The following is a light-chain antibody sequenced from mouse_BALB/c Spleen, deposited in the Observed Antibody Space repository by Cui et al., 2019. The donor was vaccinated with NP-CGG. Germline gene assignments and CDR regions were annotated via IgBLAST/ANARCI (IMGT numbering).Light chain of an antibody. J-gene: IGLJ1*01. CDR3: ALWYSNHWV. CDR2: GTN. CDR1: TGAVTTSNY. Sequence: QAVVTKESALTTSPGETVTLTCRSSTGAVTTSNYANWVQEKPDHLFTGLIGGTNNRTPGVPARFSGSLIGDKAALTITGAQTEDEAIYFYALWYSNHWVFGGGTKLTVL. V-gene: IGLV1*01.